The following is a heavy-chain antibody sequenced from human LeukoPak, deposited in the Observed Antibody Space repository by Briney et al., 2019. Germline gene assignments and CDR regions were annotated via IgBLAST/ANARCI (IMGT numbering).Heavy chain of an antibody. CDR1: GYSFTNYW. J-gene: IGHJ6*03. Sequence: GESLKISCKGSGYSFTNYWIGWVRQMPGKGLEWMGIIYPGDSDTRYSPSFQGQVTISADKSISTAYLQWSSLKASDTAMYYCARRAVAGTPDYYYYYMDVWGKGTTVTVSS. V-gene: IGHV5-51*01. D-gene: IGHD6-19*01. CDR3: ARRAVAGTPDYYYYYMDV. CDR2: IYPGDSDT.